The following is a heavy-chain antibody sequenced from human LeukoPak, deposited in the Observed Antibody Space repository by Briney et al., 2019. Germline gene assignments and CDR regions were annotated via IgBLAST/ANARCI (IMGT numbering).Heavy chain of an antibody. D-gene: IGHD1-7*01. Sequence: RSGGSLRLSCAASGFTFTSYSMNWVRQAPGKGLEWVSTISGGGGSTYYADSVKGRFTISRDNAKNSLYLQMNSVRAEDTAVYYCARTGTTFDYWGQGTLVTVSS. CDR3: ARTGTTFDY. CDR1: GFTFTSYS. V-gene: IGHV3-23*01. CDR2: ISGGGGST. J-gene: IGHJ4*02.